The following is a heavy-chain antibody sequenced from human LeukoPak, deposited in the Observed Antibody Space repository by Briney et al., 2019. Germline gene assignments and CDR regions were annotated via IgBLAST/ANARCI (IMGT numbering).Heavy chain of an antibody. Sequence: GGSLRLSCAASGFTFSSYAMSWVRQAPGKGLEWVSAISGSGGSTYYADSVKGRFTISRDNSKNTLYLQMNSLRAEDTAVYYCAKDRFYYDSSGYYRLHFDYWGRGTLVTVSS. CDR3: AKDRFYYDSSGYYRLHFDY. D-gene: IGHD3-22*01. CDR1: GFTFSSYA. V-gene: IGHV3-23*01. CDR2: ISGSGGST. J-gene: IGHJ4*02.